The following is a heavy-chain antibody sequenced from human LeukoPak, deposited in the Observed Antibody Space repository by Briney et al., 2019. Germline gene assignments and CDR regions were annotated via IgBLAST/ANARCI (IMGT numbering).Heavy chain of an antibody. Sequence: SETLSLTCTVSGGSISSYYWSWIRQPPGKGLEWIGYIYYSGSTNYNPSLKSRVTISVDTSKSQFSLKLSSVTAADTAVYYCARGRPLNGKYYYDSSGYYYDYWGQGTLVTVSS. CDR2: IYYSGST. D-gene: IGHD3-22*01. V-gene: IGHV4-59*01. CDR3: ARGRPLNGKYYYDSSGYYYDY. CDR1: GGSISSYY. J-gene: IGHJ4*02.